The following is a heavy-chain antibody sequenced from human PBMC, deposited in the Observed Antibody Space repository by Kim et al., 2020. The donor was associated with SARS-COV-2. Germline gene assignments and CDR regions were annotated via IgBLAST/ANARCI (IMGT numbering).Heavy chain of an antibody. Sequence: ADSGKGRFTISTDNSKNTLYLQMNSLRAEDTAVYYCARAQYSSSWSMGGYWGQGTLVTVSS. V-gene: IGHV3-30*07. J-gene: IGHJ4*02. D-gene: IGHD6-13*01. CDR3: ARAQYSSSWSMGGY.